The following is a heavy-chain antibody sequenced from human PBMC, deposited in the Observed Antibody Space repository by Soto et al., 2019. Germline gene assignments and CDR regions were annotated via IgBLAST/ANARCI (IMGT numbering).Heavy chain of an antibody. V-gene: IGHV4-4*07. Sequence: QGQLQESGPGLVKPSETLSLSCTVSGGAISGYYWTWIRQPAGKGLEWIGRIYSSGSTKYNPSLKSRVTVSPHTSKNQFSLRLTSVTAVDTAVYSCARGQRFSDWFDPWGQGTLVTVSS. J-gene: IGHJ5*02. D-gene: IGHD3-3*01. CDR3: ARGQRFSDWFDP. CDR2: IYSSGST. CDR1: GGAISGYY.